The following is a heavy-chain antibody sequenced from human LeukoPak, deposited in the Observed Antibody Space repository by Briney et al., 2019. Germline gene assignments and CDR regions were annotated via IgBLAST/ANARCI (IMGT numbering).Heavy chain of an antibody. J-gene: IGHJ4*02. Sequence: PGGSLRRSCAASGFTVSSYAMSWVRQAPGKGLEWVSAISGSGDITYYTNSVKGRFTISRDNSKNTLYLQMDSLRAEDTAVYYCATHSGSRSFDYWGQGTLVTVSS. CDR1: GFTVSSYA. D-gene: IGHD3-10*01. CDR2: ISGSGDIT. CDR3: ATHSGSRSFDY. V-gene: IGHV3-23*01.